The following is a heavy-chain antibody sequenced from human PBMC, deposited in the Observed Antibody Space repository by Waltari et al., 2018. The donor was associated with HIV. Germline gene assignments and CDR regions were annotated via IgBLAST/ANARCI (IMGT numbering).Heavy chain of an antibody. D-gene: IGHD3-10*01. CDR3: ARDGEFGRSVNHFYNLVV. CDR1: VVIFTIHA. V-gene: IGHV3-30*15. CDR2: ISNDGQNK. Sequence: QVRLVQSGGGVVQPDWFLILSCLVPVVIFTIHAMHYPRQAPGKAFEWVAVISNDGQNKYYADSVKGRFTISRDNTRDTLDLQMGSLRAEDTALYDCARDGEFGRSVNHFYNLVVWGQGTTVTVSS. J-gene: IGHJ6*02.